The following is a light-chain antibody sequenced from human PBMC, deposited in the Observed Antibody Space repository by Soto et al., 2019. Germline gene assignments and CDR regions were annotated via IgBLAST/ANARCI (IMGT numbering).Light chain of an antibody. CDR2: AAS. J-gene: IGKJ1*01. CDR1: QSISSY. CDR3: QQSHITPRT. Sequence: DIQVTQSTSSLSASVGDRVTITCRASQSISSYLNWYQQKPGKAPKLLIYAASTMQSGVPSRFSGSGSGTDFTLTISSLQPEDFATYYCQQSHITPRTFGQGTKVDIK. V-gene: IGKV1-39*01.